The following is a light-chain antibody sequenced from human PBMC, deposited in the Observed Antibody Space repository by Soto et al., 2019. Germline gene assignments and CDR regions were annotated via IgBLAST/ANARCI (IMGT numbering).Light chain of an antibody. J-gene: IGKJ2*01. Sequence: DIQMTQSPSSLSASVGDRVTISCRASQNIGYFLNWYQQKPGKAPKLLIYAASSLQSGVPSRFSGCGSGTDFTLTINSLQPEDFATYYCQQSYSGLPMYTFGQGTKLEI. CDR3: QQSYSGLPMYT. V-gene: IGKV1-39*01. CDR1: QNIGYF. CDR2: AAS.